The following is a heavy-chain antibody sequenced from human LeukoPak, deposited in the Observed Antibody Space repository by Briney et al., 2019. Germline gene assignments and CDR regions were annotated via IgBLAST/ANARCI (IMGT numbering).Heavy chain of an antibody. Sequence: SETLSLTCTVSGGSISSSDYSWGWIRQPPGKGLEWIGNIYYTGSTSYNSSLESRVTISVDTSKNQFSLQLSSVTAADTAVYYCARENYCTNGVCWAFDPWGQGTLVTVSS. CDR3: ARENYCTNGVCWAFDP. D-gene: IGHD2-8*01. CDR2: IYYTGST. J-gene: IGHJ5*02. CDR1: GGSISSSDYS. V-gene: IGHV4-39*07.